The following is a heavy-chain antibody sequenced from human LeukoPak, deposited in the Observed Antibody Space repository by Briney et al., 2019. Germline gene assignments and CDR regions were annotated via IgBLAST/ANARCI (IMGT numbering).Heavy chain of an antibody. V-gene: IGHV5-51*01. Sequence: GESLKISCKGSGYSFTSYWIGWVRQLPGKGLEWMGIIYPGDSDTRYSPSFQGQVTISADKSISTAYLQWSSLKASDTAMYCCARGRSTTIVRGAPGWFDPWGQGTLVTVSS. CDR2: IYPGDSDT. J-gene: IGHJ5*02. CDR1: GYSFTSYW. D-gene: IGHD3-10*01. CDR3: ARGRSTTIVRGAPGWFDP.